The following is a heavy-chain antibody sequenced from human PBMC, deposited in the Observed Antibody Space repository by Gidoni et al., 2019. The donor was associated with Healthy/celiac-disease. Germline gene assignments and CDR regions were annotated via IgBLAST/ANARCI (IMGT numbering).Heavy chain of an antibody. CDR1: GGSISSYY. D-gene: IGHD3-3*01. V-gene: IGHV4-59*01. Sequence: QVQLQESGPGLVKPSETLSLTCTVSGGSISSYYWSWIRQPPGKGLEWIGYIYYSGSTNYNPSLKSRVTISVDTSKNQFSLKLSSMTAADTAVYYCARDPGYYDFWSGYSGYYYYGMDVWGQGTTVTVSS. CDR2: IYYSGST. CDR3: ARDPGYYDFWSGYSGYYYYGMDV. J-gene: IGHJ6*02.